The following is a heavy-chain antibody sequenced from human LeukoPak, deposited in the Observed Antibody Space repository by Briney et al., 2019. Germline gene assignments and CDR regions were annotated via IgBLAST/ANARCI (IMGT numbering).Heavy chain of an antibody. D-gene: IGHD2-15*01. Sequence: ASVKVSCKASGYTFTSYDINWVRQATGQGLEWMGWMNANSGNTGYAQKFQGRVTMTRNTSISTAYMELSSLRSEDTAVYYCARGRYCSGGSCYLRTNNWFDPWGQGTLVTVSS. J-gene: IGHJ5*02. V-gene: IGHV1-8*01. CDR2: MNANSGNT. CDR1: GYTFTSYD. CDR3: ARGRYCSGGSCYLRTNNWFDP.